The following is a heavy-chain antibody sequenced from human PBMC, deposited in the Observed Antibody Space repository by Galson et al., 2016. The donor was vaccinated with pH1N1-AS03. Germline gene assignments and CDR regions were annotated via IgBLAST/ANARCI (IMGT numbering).Heavy chain of an antibody. J-gene: IGHJ4*02. Sequence: QSGAEVKKPGESLKISCKGSRDSFTNHWIAWVRQMTGKGLEWVAIIYSLDSDIRYSPSFQGQVTISADMSISTAYLEWSSLKASDTAIYYCARHMGNSWHDGLDFWGPGTLVTVSS. D-gene: IGHD2-8*01. V-gene: IGHV5-51*01. CDR2: IYSLDSDI. CDR3: ARHMGNSWHDGLDF. CDR1: RDSFTNHW.